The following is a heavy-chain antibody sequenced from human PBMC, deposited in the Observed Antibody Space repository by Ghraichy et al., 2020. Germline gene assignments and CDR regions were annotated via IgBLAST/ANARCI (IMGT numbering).Heavy chain of an antibody. V-gene: IGHV1-18*01. Sequence: ASVKVSCKASGYTFTSYGISWVRQAPGQGLEWMGWISAYNGNTNYAQKLQGRVTMTTDTSTSTAYMELRSLRSDDTAVYYCARDQVNDYGGKRPFDYWGQGTLVTVSS. D-gene: IGHD4-23*01. CDR3: ARDQVNDYGGKRPFDY. CDR1: GYTFTSYG. CDR2: ISAYNGNT. J-gene: IGHJ4*02.